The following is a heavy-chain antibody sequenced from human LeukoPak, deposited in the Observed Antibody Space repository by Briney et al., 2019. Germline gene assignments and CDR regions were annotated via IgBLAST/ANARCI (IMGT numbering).Heavy chain of an antibody. CDR3: ARDLHVSGSYGTFDY. Sequence: PGRSLRLSCAASGFIFSGYGMHWVRQAPGKGLEWVALIWYDGSNKYYSDSVKGRFTISRDNSKNTVNLQMSSLRAEDTGVYYCARDLHVSGSYGTFDYWGQGTLVTVSS. J-gene: IGHJ4*02. CDR2: IWYDGSNK. CDR1: GFIFSGYG. D-gene: IGHD3-10*01. V-gene: IGHV3-33*01.